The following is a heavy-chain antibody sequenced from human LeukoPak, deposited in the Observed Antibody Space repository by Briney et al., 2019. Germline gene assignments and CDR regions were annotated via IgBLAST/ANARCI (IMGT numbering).Heavy chain of an antibody. CDR2: ISGSGGST. J-gene: IGHJ4*02. Sequence: PGGSLRLSCAASGFTFSNAWMSWVRQAPGKGLEWVSAISGSGGSTYYADSVKGRLTISRDNSKNTLYLQMNSLRAEDTAVYYCAKVGSGSYPTSEYFDYWGQGTLVTVSS. V-gene: IGHV3-23*01. CDR1: GFTFSNAW. D-gene: IGHD1-26*01. CDR3: AKVGSGSYPTSEYFDY.